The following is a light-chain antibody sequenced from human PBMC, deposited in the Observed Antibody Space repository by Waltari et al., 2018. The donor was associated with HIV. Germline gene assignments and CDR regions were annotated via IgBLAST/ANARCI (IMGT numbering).Light chain of an antibody. Sequence: DIQMTQSPSSLSASIGDTVTIPCRARQDISNSVSWFQQQPGNVPKLLVHGSFILQRGVPSRFSGSGSGTNYTLTISGLQSDDFAAYFGQQYYGVPLTFGGGTRVDI. V-gene: IGKV1-NL1*01. CDR3: QQYYGVPLT. CDR1: QDISNS. J-gene: IGKJ4*01. CDR2: GSF.